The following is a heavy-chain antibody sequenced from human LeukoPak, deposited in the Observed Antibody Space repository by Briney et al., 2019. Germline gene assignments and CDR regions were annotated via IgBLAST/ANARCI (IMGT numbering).Heavy chain of an antibody. CDR1: GFTFSDYY. J-gene: IGHJ6*03. V-gene: IGHV3-11*04. CDR3: ARGGGFLYYYYYYMDV. D-gene: IGHD3-16*01. Sequence: GGSLRLSCAASGFTFSDYYMSWIRQAPGKGLEWVSYISSSGSTIYYADSVKGRFTISRDSAKNSLYLQMNSLRAEDTAVYYCARGGGFLYYYYYYMDVWGKGTTVTVSS. CDR2: ISSSGSTI.